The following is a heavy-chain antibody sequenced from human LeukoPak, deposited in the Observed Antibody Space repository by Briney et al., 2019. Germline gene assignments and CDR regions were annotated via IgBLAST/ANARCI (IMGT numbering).Heavy chain of an antibody. CDR3: ARARMGAYFDY. Sequence: GGSLRLSCAASGFTFSSYGMTWVRQAPGKGLEWVSTISGSGGNTYYADSVKGRFTISRDNAKNTLYLQMNSLRAEDTAVYYCARARMGAYFDYWGQGILVTVSS. D-gene: IGHD4/OR15-4a*01. J-gene: IGHJ4*02. CDR1: GFTFSSYG. CDR2: ISGSGGNT. V-gene: IGHV3-23*01.